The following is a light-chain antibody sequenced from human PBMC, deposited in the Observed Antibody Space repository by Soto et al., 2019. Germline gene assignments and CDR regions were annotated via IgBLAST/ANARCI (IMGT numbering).Light chain of an antibody. V-gene: IGLV1-40*01. Sequence: QSVLTQPPPVSGAPGQRVTISCTGSSSNIGAGYDVHWYQQLPGTAPKLLIYGNNNRPSGVPDRFSGSKSGTSASLAITGLQAEDEADYYCQSYDSSLSGLVFGTGTKVTVL. J-gene: IGLJ1*01. CDR2: GNN. CDR3: QSYDSSLSGLV. CDR1: SSNIGAGYD.